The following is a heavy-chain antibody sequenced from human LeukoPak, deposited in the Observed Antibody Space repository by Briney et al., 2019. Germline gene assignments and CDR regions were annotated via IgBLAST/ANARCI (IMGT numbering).Heavy chain of an antibody. CDR2: IRYDGSNK. CDR3: AKSGRDGYKPGAFDY. D-gene: IGHD5-24*01. Sequence: PGGSLRLSCAASGFTFSSYGMHWVRQAPGKGLEWVAFIRYDGSNKYYADSVKGRFTISRDNSKNTLYLQMNSLRAEDTAVYYCAKSGRDGYKPGAFDYWGQGTLVTVSS. CDR1: GFTFSSYG. J-gene: IGHJ4*02. V-gene: IGHV3-30*02.